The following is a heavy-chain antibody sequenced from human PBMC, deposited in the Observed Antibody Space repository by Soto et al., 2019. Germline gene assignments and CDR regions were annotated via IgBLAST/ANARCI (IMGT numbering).Heavy chain of an antibody. D-gene: IGHD3-3*01. CDR2: ISSSSSTI. J-gene: IGHJ1*01. Sequence: GGSLRLSCAACGFTFSSYSMNWVRQAPGKGLEWVSYISSSSSTIYYADSVKGRFTISRDNAKNSLYLQMNSLRAEDTAVYYFARDILQFFERGENSFAYGGQGPLVTVSS. CDR3: ARDILQFFERGENSFAY. CDR1: GFTFSSYS. V-gene: IGHV3-48*01.